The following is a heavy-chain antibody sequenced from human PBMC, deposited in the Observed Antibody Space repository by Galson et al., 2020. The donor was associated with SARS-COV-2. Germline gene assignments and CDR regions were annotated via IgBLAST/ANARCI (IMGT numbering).Heavy chain of an antibody. CDR2: ISGGGVST. J-gene: IGHJ4*02. Sequence: GESLKISCAASGFTFSSYAMSWVRQAPGKGLEWVSAISGGGVSTYYADSVKGRFTISRDNSKNTLYLQMNSLRAEDTAVYYCAKSYYYDSSGYYFDYWGQGTLDIVSS. CDR3: AKSYYYDSSGYYFDY. V-gene: IGHV3-23*01. D-gene: IGHD3-22*01. CDR1: GFTFSSYA.